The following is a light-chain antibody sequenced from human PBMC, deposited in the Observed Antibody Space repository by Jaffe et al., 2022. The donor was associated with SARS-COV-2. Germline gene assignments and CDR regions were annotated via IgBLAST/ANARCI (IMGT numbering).Light chain of an antibody. Sequence: QSALTQPPSASGSPGQSVTISCTGTSSDVGGYNSVSWYQQHPGKAPKLMIYDVNKRPSGVPDRFSGSKSGNTASLTVSGLQAEDEADYYCSSYAGSNNVVFGGGTKLTVL. CDR3: SSYAGSNNVV. V-gene: IGLV2-8*01. CDR2: DVN. CDR1: SSDVGGYNS. J-gene: IGLJ2*01.